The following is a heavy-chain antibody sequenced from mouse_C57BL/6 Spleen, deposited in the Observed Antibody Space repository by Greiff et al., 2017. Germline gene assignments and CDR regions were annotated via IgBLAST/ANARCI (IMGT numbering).Heavy chain of an antibody. Sequence: EVHLVESGGGLVKPGGSLKLSCAASGFTFSDYGMHWVRQAPEQGLEWVAYISSGSSTIYYADTVKGRFTISRDNAKNTLFLQMTSLRSEDTAMYYCAMIGGGAYWGQGTLVTVSA. CDR1: GFTFSDYG. V-gene: IGHV5-17*01. J-gene: IGHJ3*01. CDR3: AMIGGGAY. CDR2: ISSGSSTI. D-gene: IGHD2-14*01.